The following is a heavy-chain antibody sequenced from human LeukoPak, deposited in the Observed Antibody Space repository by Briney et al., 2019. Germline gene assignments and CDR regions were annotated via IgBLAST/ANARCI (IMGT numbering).Heavy chain of an antibody. D-gene: IGHD2/OR15-2a*01. V-gene: IGHV3-48*01. CDR2: ISGDGNAK. CDR3: ARDYVYAFDY. Sequence: GGSLRLSCAASGFSFSSYSINWVRQAPGKGLEWVSYISGDGNAKHYTDSVKGRFTISRDNAKNALYLQMDSLRAENTAVYFCARDYVYAFDYWGQGTLVTVSS. CDR1: GFSFSSYS. J-gene: IGHJ4*02.